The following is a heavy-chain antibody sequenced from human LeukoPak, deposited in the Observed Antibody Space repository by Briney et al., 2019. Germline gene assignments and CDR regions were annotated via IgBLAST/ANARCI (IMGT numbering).Heavy chain of an antibody. D-gene: IGHD2-21*02. J-gene: IGHJ3*02. CDR3: ARGGDSHAFDI. CDR1: GGSISSGDYY. V-gene: IGHV4-30-4*08. Sequence: SQTLSLTCTVSGGSISSGDYYWSWIRQPPGKGLEWIGYIYYSGSTYYNPSLKSRVTISVGTSKNQFSLKLSSVTAADTAVYYCARGGDSHAFDIWGQGTMVTVSS. CDR2: IYYSGST.